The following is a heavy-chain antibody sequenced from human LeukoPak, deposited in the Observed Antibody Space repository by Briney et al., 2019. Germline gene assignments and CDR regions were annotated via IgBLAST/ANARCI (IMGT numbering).Heavy chain of an antibody. D-gene: IGHD3-10*01. CDR3: AKDPLNYYGSGSYFDY. CDR1: GFTFSSYA. V-gene: IGHV3-23*01. Sequence: EGSLRLSCAASGFTFSSYAMSWVRQAPRKGLEWVSAISGSGGSTYYADSVKGRFTISRDNSKNTLYLQMNSLRAEDTAVYYCAKDPLNYYGSGSYFDYWGQGTLVTVSS. J-gene: IGHJ4*02. CDR2: ISGSGGST.